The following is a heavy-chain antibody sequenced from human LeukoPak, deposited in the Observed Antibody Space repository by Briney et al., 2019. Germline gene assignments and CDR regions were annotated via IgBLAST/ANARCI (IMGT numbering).Heavy chain of an antibody. CDR3: ARGRKGKKGLFCY. D-gene: IGHD3-22*01. J-gene: IGHJ4*02. CDR2: IIPIFGTA. CDR1: GGTFSSYA. V-gene: IGHV1-69*06. Sequence: ASVKVSCKASGGTFSSYAISWVRQAPGQGLEWMGGIIPIFGTANYAQKFQGRVTITADKSTSTAYMELSSLRSEDTAVYYCARGRKGKKGLFCYLGQGNLVTVSS.